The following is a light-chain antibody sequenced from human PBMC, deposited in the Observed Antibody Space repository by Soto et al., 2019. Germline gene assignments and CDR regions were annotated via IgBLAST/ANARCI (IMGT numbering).Light chain of an antibody. V-gene: IGLV2-14*01. CDR1: SSDVGAYNY. J-gene: IGLJ3*02. CDR3: SSFTSGSTWV. CDR2: EVS. Sequence: HSALTQPASVSGSPGQSITISCTGTSSDVGAYNYVSWYQQHPGKAPKLIIYEVSNRPSGVSNRFSGSKSGDTTSLTISGLQAVDEADYYCSSFTSGSTWVFGGGTKVTVL.